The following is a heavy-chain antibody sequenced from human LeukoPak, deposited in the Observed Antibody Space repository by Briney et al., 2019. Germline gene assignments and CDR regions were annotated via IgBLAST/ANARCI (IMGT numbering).Heavy chain of an antibody. D-gene: IGHD4-17*01. CDR2: IRYDGSNK. Sequence: PGGSLRLSCAASGFTFSSYGMHWVRQAPGKGLEWVAFIRYDGSNKYCADSVKGRFTISRDNSKNTLYLQMNSLRAEDTAVYYCANTLYGDYVVDYWGQGTLVTVSS. J-gene: IGHJ4*02. CDR1: GFTFSSYG. CDR3: ANTLYGDYVVDY. V-gene: IGHV3-30*02.